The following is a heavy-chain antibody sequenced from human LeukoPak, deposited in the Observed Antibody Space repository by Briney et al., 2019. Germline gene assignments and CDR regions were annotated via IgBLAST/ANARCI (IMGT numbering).Heavy chain of an antibody. J-gene: IGHJ4*02. CDR1: GGSFSGYY. V-gene: IGHV4-34*01. CDR3: AGVPRWYYDSSGYLMHYFDY. Sequence: SETLSLTCAVYGGSFSGYYWSWIRQPPGKGLEWIGEINHSGSTNYNPSLKSRVTISVDTSKNQFSLKLSSETAADTAVYYCAGVPRWYYDSSGYLMHYFDYWGQGTLVTVSS. D-gene: IGHD3-22*01. CDR2: INHSGST.